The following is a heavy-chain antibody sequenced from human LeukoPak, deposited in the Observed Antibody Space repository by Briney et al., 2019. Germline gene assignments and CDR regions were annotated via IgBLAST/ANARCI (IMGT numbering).Heavy chain of an antibody. Sequence: GGPLRLSCAASGFTFSSYWMHWVRQVPGKGLEWVSRIDGDGSRISYGDSVKGRFSISRDNAKNTLYVQMNILRAEDTAVYYCARGGYSGYDSALDYWGQGTLVTVSS. J-gene: IGHJ4*02. V-gene: IGHV3-74*01. D-gene: IGHD5-12*01. CDR2: IDGDGSRI. CDR1: GFTFSSYW. CDR3: ARGGYSGYDSALDY.